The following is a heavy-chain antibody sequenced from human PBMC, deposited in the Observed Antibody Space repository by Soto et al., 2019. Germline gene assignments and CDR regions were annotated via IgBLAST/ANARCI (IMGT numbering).Heavy chain of an antibody. V-gene: IGHV3-23*01. J-gene: IGHJ4*02. CDR2: ISGSGGST. D-gene: IGHD2-15*01. CDR1: GFTFSSYA. Sequence: GGSLRLSCAASGFTFSSYAMSWVRQAPGKGLEWVSAISGSGGSTYYADSVKGRFTITRDNSKNTLYLRMNSLRAEDTAVYYCAKRNRVVVAAFYYFDYWGQGTLVTVSS. CDR3: AKRNRVVVAAFYYFDY.